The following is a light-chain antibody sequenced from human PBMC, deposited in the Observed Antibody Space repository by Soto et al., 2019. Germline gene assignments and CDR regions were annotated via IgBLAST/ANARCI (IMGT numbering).Light chain of an antibody. V-gene: IGLV4-69*01. Sequence: QSVLTQSPSASASLGASVKLTCTLSSGHSSYSVAWHQQQPEKGPRYLMKVNSDGSHSKGDGIPDRFSGSSSGAERYLTISSIQSEDEADYYCQTWGTGIRVFGGGTQLTVL. CDR2: VNSDGSH. J-gene: IGLJ3*02. CDR1: SGHSSYS. CDR3: QTWGTGIRV.